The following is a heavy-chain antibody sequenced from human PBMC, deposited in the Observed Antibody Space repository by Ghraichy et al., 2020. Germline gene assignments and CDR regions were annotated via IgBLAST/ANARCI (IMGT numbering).Heavy chain of an antibody. Sequence: ASVKVSCKASGYTFTSYAMHWVRQAPGQRLEWMGWINAGNGNTKYSQKFQGRVTITRDTSASTAYMELSSLRSEDTAVYYCARAHIVVVTAIGNPWGQGTLVTVSS. CDR3: ARAHIVVVTAIGNP. V-gene: IGHV1-3*01. CDR2: INAGNGNT. D-gene: IGHD2-21*02. CDR1: GYTFTSYA. J-gene: IGHJ5*02.